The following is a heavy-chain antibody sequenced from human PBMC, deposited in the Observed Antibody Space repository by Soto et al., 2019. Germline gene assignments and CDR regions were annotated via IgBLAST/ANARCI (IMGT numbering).Heavy chain of an antibody. CDR1: GYTFTSYG. J-gene: IGHJ4*02. CDR3: ARDIRVLYYYDSSGSFDY. V-gene: IGHV1-18*01. CDR2: ISAYNGNT. D-gene: IGHD3-22*01. Sequence: GASVKVSCKASGYTFTSYGISWVRQAPGQGLEWMGWISAYNGNTNYAQKLQGRVTMTTDTSTSTAYMELRSLRSDDTAVYYCARDIRVLYYYDSSGSFDYWGQGTLVTVSS.